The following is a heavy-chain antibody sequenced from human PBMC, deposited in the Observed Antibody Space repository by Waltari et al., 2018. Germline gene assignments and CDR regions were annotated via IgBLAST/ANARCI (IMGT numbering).Heavy chain of an antibody. CDR3: ARHDPLDY. V-gene: IGHV3-73*01. J-gene: IGHJ4*02. Sequence: EEQMVESGGDLVKPGGSLKLSCAASGFIFSDSAIPWVRQAPGKGLEWVCRIRTKPNNYATAYGASVKGRFTISRDDSRNVAYLQMNSLKTEDTALYYCARHDPLDYWGQGTLVTVSS. CDR2: IRTKPNNYAT. CDR1: GFIFSDSA.